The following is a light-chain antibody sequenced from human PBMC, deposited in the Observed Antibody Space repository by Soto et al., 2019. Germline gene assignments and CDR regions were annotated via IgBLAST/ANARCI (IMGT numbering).Light chain of an antibody. Sequence: QAVVSQEPSLTVSPGGTVTLTCGSSTGAVTSGHFPYWFQQRPGQAPRTLIYDTSKKHSWTPARFSGSLLGGKAALTLSGAQPEDEAEYYCLLYYSGVRVFGGGTKLTVL. J-gene: IGLJ3*02. CDR1: TGAVTSGHF. V-gene: IGLV7-46*01. CDR2: DTS. CDR3: LLYYSGVRV.